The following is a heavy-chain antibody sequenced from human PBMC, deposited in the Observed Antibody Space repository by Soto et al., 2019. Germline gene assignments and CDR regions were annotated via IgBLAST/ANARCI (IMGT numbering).Heavy chain of an antibody. Sequence: GGSLRLSCAASGFTFSSYWMSWVRQAPGKGLEWVANIKQDGSEKYYVDSVKGRFTISRDNAKNSLYLQMNSLRAEDTAVYYCARDLGAGGYSGYDQYYFDYWGQGTLVTVSS. D-gene: IGHD5-12*01. J-gene: IGHJ4*02. CDR2: IKQDGSEK. CDR3: ARDLGAGGYSGYDQYYFDY. V-gene: IGHV3-7*01. CDR1: GFTFSSYW.